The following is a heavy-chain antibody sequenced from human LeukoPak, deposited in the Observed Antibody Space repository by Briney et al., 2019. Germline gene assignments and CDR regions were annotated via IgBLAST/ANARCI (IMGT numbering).Heavy chain of an antibody. V-gene: IGHV3-7*05. D-gene: IGHD1-26*01. Sequence: GSLRLSCATSGFSLSGHWMNWVRQPPGKGLEWVANIKAGGSEKYYVDSVKGRFTISRDDAKRTVDLQMDNLRTEDTAVYYCAYRNNFEYWGQGTLVTVSS. CDR2: IKAGGSEK. J-gene: IGHJ4*02. CDR1: GFSLSGHW. CDR3: AYRNNFEY.